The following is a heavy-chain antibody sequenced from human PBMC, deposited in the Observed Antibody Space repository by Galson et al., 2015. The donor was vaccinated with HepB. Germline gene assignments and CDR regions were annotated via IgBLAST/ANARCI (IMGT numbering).Heavy chain of an antibody. V-gene: IGHV6-1*01. D-gene: IGHD2-2*01. CDR3: AREEVVPAAMRGYYYYGMDV. J-gene: IGHJ6*02. Sequence: CAISGDSVSSNSAAWNWIRQSPSRGLEWLGRTYYRSKWYNDYAVSVKSRITINPDTSKNQFSLQLNSVTPEDTAVYYCAREEVVPAAMRGYYYYGMDVWGQGTTVTVSS. CDR1: GDSVSSNSAA. CDR2: TYYRSKWYN.